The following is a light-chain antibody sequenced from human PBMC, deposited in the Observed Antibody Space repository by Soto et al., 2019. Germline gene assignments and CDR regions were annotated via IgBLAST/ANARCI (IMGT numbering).Light chain of an antibody. J-gene: IGLJ2*01. V-gene: IGLV2-14*01. Sequence: QSVLTQPASVSWSPGQSVTISCTGTSSDVGGYKYVSWYQQHPGKAPKVMIYEVSNRPSGVSNRFSGSKSGNTASLTISGLQAEDEADYYCSSYTSRSTVVFGGGTKLTVL. CDR2: EVS. CDR1: SSDVGGYKY. CDR3: SSYTSRSTVV.